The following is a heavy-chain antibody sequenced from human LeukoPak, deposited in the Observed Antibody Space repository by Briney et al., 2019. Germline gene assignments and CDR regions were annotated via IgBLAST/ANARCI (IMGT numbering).Heavy chain of an antibody. V-gene: IGHV3-30*02. CDR3: AKELYYYGSGSYPDAFDI. D-gene: IGHD3-10*01. Sequence: GGSLRLSCAASGFTFSSYGMHWVRQAPGKGLEWVAFIRYDGSNKYYADSVKGRFTISRDNSKNTLYLQMNSLRAEDTAVYYCAKELYYYGSGSYPDAFDIWGQGTMVTVSS. CDR2: IRYDGSNK. J-gene: IGHJ3*02. CDR1: GFTFSSYG.